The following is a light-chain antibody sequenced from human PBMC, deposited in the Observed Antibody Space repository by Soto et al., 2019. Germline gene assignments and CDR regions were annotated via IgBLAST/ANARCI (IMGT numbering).Light chain of an antibody. Sequence: IVMTQSPDSLAVSLGERATINFKSSQSVLDISNNKNYLAWYQQKPRQPPKLLIYWASARESGVPDRFSGSGSETDFTLAISSLQAEDVAVYYCQQYYRTPPTFGQGTKVDIK. CDR3: QQYYRTPPT. V-gene: IGKV4-1*01. CDR1: QSVLDISNNKNY. CDR2: WAS. J-gene: IGKJ2*01.